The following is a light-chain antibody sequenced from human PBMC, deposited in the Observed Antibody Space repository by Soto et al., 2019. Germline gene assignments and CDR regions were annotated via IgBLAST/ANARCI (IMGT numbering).Light chain of an antibody. CDR1: SSDVGAYNF. J-gene: IGLJ1*01. CDR3: CSYGGSFYV. V-gene: IGLV2-11*01. Sequence: QSVLTQPRSVSGSPGQSVTISCTGTSSDVGAYNFVSWYQQHPGKAPKLVIFDVSQRPSGVPDRFSGSKSGSTASLTISGLQPEDEADYYCCSYGGSFYVIGTGNKVTVL. CDR2: DVS.